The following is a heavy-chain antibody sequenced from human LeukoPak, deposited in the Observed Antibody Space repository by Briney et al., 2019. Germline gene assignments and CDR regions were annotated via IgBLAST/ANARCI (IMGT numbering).Heavy chain of an antibody. D-gene: IGHD6-6*01. CDR2: MNPNSGNT. Sequence: ASVKVSCKASGYTFTSYDINWVRQATGQGLEWMGWMNPNSGNTGYAQKFQGRVTMTRNTSISTAYIELSSLRSEDTAVYYCARDRSIAARPAPGWFDPWGQGTLVTVSS. V-gene: IGHV1-8*01. J-gene: IGHJ5*02. CDR1: GYTFTSYD. CDR3: ARDRSIAARPAPGWFDP.